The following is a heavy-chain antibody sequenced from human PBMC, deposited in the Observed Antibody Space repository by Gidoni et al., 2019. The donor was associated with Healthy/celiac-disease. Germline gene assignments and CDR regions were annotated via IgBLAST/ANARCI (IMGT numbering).Heavy chain of an antibody. CDR1: GFPFSSYG. V-gene: IGHV3-30*18. Sequence: QVQLVESGGGVVQPGRSLRLSCAASGFPFSSYGMHWVRQAPGKGLEWVAVISDDGSNKYYADSVKGRFTISRDNSKNTLYLQMNSLRAEDTAVYYCAKDWTYCGGDCYSFYYYYGMDVWGQGTTVTVSS. CDR2: ISDDGSNK. D-gene: IGHD2-21*02. CDR3: AKDWTYCGGDCYSFYYYYGMDV. J-gene: IGHJ6*02.